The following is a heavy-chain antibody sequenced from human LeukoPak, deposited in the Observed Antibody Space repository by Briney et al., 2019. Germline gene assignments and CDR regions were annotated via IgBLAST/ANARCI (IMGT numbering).Heavy chain of an antibody. CDR2: ISGNGDIT. V-gene: IGHV3-23*01. D-gene: IGHD2-15*01. J-gene: IGHJ4*02. CDR1: RFTFNTYA. CDR3: ARVKRDCSGGSCYSYDY. Sequence: GGSLRLSCAASRFTFNTYAVNWVRQAPGKGLEWVSAISGNGDITYYADSVRGRFTISRDNSKNTLYLQMNSLRAEDTAGYYCARVKRDCSGGSCYSYDYWGQGTLVTVSS.